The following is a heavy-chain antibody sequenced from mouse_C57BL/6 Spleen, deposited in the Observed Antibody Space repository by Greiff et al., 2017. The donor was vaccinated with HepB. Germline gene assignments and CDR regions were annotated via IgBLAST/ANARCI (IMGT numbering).Heavy chain of an antibody. J-gene: IGHJ1*03. Sequence: EVNVVESGGGLVQSGRSLRLSCATSGFTFSDFYMEWVRQAPGKGLEWIAASRNKANDYTTEYSASVKGRFIVSRDTSQSILYLQMNALRAEDTAIYYCARDAIYYDYDRYFDVWGTGTTVTVSS. V-gene: IGHV7-1*01. CDR3: ARDAIYYDYDRYFDV. CDR2: SRNKANDYTT. CDR1: GFTFSDFY. D-gene: IGHD2-4*01.